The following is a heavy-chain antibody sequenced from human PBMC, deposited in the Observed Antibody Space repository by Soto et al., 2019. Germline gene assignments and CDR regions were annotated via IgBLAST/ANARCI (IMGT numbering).Heavy chain of an antibody. CDR1: GFTFSSYA. CDR3: AKGTCSGGTCYNDY. J-gene: IGHJ4*02. CDR2: ISGSGGST. Sequence: GGSLRLSCSASGFTFSSYAMSWVRQAPGKGLEWVSLISGSGGSTNYAESVKGRFTISRDNSKSTLYLQMHSLRAEDTAVYYCAKGTCSGGTCYNDYWGQGTLVTVSS. D-gene: IGHD2-15*01. V-gene: IGHV3-23*01.